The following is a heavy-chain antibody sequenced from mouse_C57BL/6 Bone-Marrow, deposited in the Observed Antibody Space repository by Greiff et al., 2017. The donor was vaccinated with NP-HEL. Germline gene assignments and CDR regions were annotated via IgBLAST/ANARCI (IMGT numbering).Heavy chain of an antibody. CDR2: ISSGGSYT. CDR1: GFTFSSYG. D-gene: IGHD2-1*01. CDR3: ARQRGTIYYGNIYAMDY. J-gene: IGHJ4*01. Sequence: EVKLMESGGDLVKPGGSLKLSCAASGFTFSSYGMSWVRQTPDKRLEWVATISSGGSYTYYPDSVKGRFTIARDNAKNTLYLQMSSLKAEDTAMYYCARQRGTIYYGNIYAMDYWGQGTSVTVSS. V-gene: IGHV5-6*01.